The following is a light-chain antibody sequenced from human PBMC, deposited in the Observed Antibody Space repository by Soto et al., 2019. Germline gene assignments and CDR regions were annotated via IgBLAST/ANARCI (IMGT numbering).Light chain of an antibody. J-gene: IGKJ5*01. CDR3: QQSHTTPYT. CDR1: QSINIY. Sequence: DIQMPQSPSSLSASVGDRVAITCRASQSINIYLNWYQQRPGRAPKLLIYAASNLQSGVPSRFSGDGVGTHFTLTISDLQPDDFATYHCQQSHTTPYTFGQGTRLEIK. CDR2: AAS. V-gene: IGKV1-39*01.